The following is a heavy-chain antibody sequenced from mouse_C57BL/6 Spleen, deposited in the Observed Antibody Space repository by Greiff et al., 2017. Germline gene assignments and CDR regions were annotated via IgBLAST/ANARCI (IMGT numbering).Heavy chain of an antibody. V-gene: IGHV5-4*01. CDR2: ISDGGSYT. Sequence: EVKLVESGGGLVKPGGSLKLSCAASGFTFSSYAMSWVRQTPEKRLEWVATISDGGSYTYYPDNVKGRFTISRDNAKNNLYLQMSHLKSEDTAMYYCARDQNYYGSSGDYWGQGTTRTVSS. J-gene: IGHJ2*01. CDR1: GFTFSSYA. D-gene: IGHD1-1*01. CDR3: ARDQNYYGSSGDY.